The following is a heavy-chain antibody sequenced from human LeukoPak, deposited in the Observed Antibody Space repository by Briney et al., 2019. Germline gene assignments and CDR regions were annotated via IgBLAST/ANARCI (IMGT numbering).Heavy chain of an antibody. CDR2: ISSSSSYI. D-gene: IGHD2-2*01. Sequence: PAGSPSLSCAASRFTFSSYSMNWVRHAPGKGLEWVSSISSSSSYIYYADSVKGRFTISRDNAKNSLYLHMNSLRAEDTAVYYCARAPQLRLHLSGWFDPWGQGTLVTVSS. CDR1: RFTFSSYS. CDR3: ARAPQLRLHLSGWFDP. J-gene: IGHJ5*02. V-gene: IGHV3-21*01.